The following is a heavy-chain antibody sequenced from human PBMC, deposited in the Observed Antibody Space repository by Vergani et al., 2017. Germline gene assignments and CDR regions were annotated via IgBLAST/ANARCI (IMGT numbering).Heavy chain of an antibody. J-gene: IGHJ4*02. CDR3: SRPRYSNGQRDS. CDR2: LGKRDFGVTR. V-gene: IGHV3-49*04. CDR1: GFSFGDDA. Sequence: EVQLVDSGGGLVQPGQSLRLSCTPSGFSFGDDALTWVRQVPGKGLEWVAFLGKRDFGVTRQYAPSVRGRFTISRDDSKSVAYLYMNNLKVEDTAIYYCSRPRYSNGQRDSWGQGTLVIVSP. D-gene: IGHD4-11*01.